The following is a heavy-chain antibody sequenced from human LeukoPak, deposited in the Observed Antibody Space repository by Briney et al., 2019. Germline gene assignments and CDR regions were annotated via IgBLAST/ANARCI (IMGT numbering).Heavy chain of an antibody. V-gene: IGHV3-7*01. CDR2: IKQDGSEK. CDR1: AFTFSRYG. D-gene: IGHD3-22*01. Sequence: GGSLRLSCAASAFTFSRYGMHWVRQAPGKGLEWVANIKQDGSEKYYVDSVKGRFTISRDNAKNSLYLQMNSLGAEDTAVYYCARDINDYYDRWRQGTLVTVSS. J-gene: IGHJ4*02. CDR3: ARDINDYYDR.